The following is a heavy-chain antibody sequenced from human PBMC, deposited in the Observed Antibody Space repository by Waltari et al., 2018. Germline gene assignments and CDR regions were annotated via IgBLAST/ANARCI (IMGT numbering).Heavy chain of an antibody. V-gene: IGHV1-69*05. Sequence: QVQLVQSGAELKKPGSSVKVSCKVSGGSFSTTAITWGRQAPGQGLEWMGGIIPMFGTANYAQKIQDRVTINTDESMTTAYMHLSSLTSDDTAVYYCARGGLYGQQLLESAFEIWGQGTKVTVSS. D-gene: IGHD6-13*01. CDR2: IIPMFGTA. CDR1: GGSFSTTA. CDR3: ARGGLYGQQLLESAFEI. J-gene: IGHJ3*02.